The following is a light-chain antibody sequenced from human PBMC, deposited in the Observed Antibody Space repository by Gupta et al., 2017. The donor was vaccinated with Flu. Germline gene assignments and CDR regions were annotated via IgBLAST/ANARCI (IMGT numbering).Light chain of an antibody. V-gene: IGKV4-1*01. Sequence: IAVTQSPVPLAVHLCETATINCTASRSVYYNSNNKSLLAWYQQKLGKPPKLLISWASTRQTGVPARFSGSGSGTDFTLTISSLQAEDVALYYCQHFYSVPFTFGEGTKVEIK. CDR2: WAS. CDR3: QHFYSVPFT. CDR1: RSVYYNSNNKSL. J-gene: IGKJ4*01.